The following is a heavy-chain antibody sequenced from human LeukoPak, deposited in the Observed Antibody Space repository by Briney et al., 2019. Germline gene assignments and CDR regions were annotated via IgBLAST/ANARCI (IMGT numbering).Heavy chain of an antibody. V-gene: IGHV3-30*18. Sequence: GGSLRLSCAASGFTFSNYGMHWVRQAPGKGLEWVAVIIHDGSNKYYADPVKGRFTISRDNSKNTLYLQMNSLRAEDTAVYYCAKDGGYHFASGSSRFDYWGQGTLVTVSS. J-gene: IGHJ4*02. CDR1: GFTFSNYG. CDR3: AKDGGYHFASGSSRFDY. D-gene: IGHD3-10*01. CDR2: IIHDGSNK.